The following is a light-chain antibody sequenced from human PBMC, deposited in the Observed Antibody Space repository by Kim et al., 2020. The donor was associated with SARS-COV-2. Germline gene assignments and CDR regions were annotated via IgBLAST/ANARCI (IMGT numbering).Light chain of an antibody. CDR3: QAWDRTTVV. J-gene: IGLJ3*02. CDR2: QDS. V-gene: IGLV3-1*01. CDR1: KLGNKY. Sequence: VSPGQTASITCSGDKLGNKYTCWYQQKPGQSPVLVIYQDSKRPSGIPERFSGSNSGNTVTLTISGTQAMDEADYYCQAWDRTTVVFGGGTQLTVL.